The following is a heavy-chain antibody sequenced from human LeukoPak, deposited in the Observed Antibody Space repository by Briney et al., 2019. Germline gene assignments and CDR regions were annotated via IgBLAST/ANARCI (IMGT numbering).Heavy chain of an antibody. J-gene: IGHJ6*03. CDR1: GYTFTSYG. CDR2: ISAYNGNT. V-gene: IGHV1-18*01. Sequence: ASVKVSCKASGYTFTSYGISWVRQAPGQGLEWMGWISAYNGNTNYAQKLQGRVTMTTDTSTSTAYMELRSLRSDDTAVYYCARLDCSSTSCYTPLYYMDVWGKGTTVTVSS. CDR3: ARLDCSSTSCYTPLYYMDV. D-gene: IGHD2-2*02.